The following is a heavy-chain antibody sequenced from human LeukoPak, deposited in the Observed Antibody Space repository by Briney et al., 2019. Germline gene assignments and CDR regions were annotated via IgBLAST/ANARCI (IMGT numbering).Heavy chain of an antibody. CDR3: AKQGRKSAFDF. J-gene: IGHJ4*02. V-gene: IGHV4-34*01. D-gene: IGHD7-27*01. CDR2: IDHSGNT. CDR1: GGSFSGYY. Sequence: SETLSLTCAVYGGSFSGYYWSWLRQPPGKGLEWMGEIDHSGNTNYNPSLKSRVTVSVDTSKNQFSLKLRSLTAADTAVYYCAKQGRKSAFDFWGQGTLVTVSS.